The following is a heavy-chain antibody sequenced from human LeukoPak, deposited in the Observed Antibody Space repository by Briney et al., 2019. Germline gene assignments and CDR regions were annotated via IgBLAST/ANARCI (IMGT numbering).Heavy chain of an antibody. CDR3: ARDRALIVVATRAFDY. V-gene: IGHV3-48*03. D-gene: IGHD1-26*01. Sequence: GGSLRLSCAASGFTFSSYEMNWVRQAPGKGVGWVSYISSGGSTIYYAVYVKGRLTISRDNAKNSLYLQMNSQRAEDTAVYYCARDRALIVVATRAFDYWGEGALVTVSS. CDR1: GFTFSSYE. J-gene: IGHJ4*02. CDR2: ISSGGSTI.